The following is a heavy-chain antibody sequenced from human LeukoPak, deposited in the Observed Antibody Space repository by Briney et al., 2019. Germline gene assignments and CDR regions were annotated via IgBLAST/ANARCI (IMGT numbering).Heavy chain of an antibody. CDR1: GFTFSSYA. CDR2: ISGSGGST. Sequence: PGGSLRLSCAASGFTFSSYAMSWVRQAPGKRLEWVSAISGSGGSTYYADSVKGRFTISRDNSKNTLYLQMNSLRAADTAVYYCATWGDRLRYFDWLSDYWGQGTLVTVSS. CDR3: ATWGDRLRYFDWLSDY. D-gene: IGHD3-9*01. V-gene: IGHV3-23*01. J-gene: IGHJ4*02.